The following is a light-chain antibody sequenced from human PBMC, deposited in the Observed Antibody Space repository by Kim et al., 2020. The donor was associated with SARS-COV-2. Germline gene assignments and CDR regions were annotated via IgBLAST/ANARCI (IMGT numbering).Light chain of an antibody. CDR3: QQTSSVPLA. CDR1: QTISNY. J-gene: IGKJ4*01. Sequence: ASVGDRVTITCRASQTISNYLNWYQQKAGTAPPILIYSASNLQSGVPSRFSGSGSGTDFTLSISSLQLEDFSTYYCQQTSSVPLAFGGRAKVDI. CDR2: SAS. V-gene: IGKV1-39*01.